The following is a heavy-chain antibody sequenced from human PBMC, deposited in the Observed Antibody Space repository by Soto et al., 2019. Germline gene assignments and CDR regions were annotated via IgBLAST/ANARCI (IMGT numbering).Heavy chain of an antibody. J-gene: IGHJ3*02. CDR3: EGYSYGPPYAFDI. CDR1: GGSISSGGYY. CDR2: IYYSGST. Sequence: PSETLSLTCTVSGGSISSGGYYWSWIRQHPGKGLEWIGYIYYSGSTYYNPSLKSRVTISVDTSKNQFSLKLSSVTAADTAVYYCEGYSYGPPYAFDIWGQGTVVTVS. V-gene: IGHV4-31*03. D-gene: IGHD5-18*01.